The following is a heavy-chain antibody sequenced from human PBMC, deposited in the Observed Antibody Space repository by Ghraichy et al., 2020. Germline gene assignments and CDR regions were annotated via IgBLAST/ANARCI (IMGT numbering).Heavy chain of an antibody. CDR1: GFTFSNFG. J-gene: IGHJ5*02. CDR3: VRGAQFYDNWVDP. CDR2: ISGRTDVI. V-gene: IGHV3-48*02. D-gene: IGHD5/OR15-5a*01. Sequence: GGSLRLSCAASGFTFSNFGMNWVRQAPGKGLEWVAYISGRTDVIHYTDSVKGRFAISRDNAENSLYLQMNSLRDEDKAVYYWVRGAQFYDNWVDPWGQGTRGNV.